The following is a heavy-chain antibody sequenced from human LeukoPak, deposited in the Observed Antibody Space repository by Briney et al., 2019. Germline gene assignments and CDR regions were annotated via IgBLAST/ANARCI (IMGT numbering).Heavy chain of an antibody. CDR2: ISGSGGST. CDR1: GFTFSSYA. CDR3: AKDPNQSGYLLPHDAFDI. V-gene: IGHV3-23*01. D-gene: IGHD5-12*01. J-gene: IGHJ3*02. Sequence: PGGSLQLSCAASGFTFSSYAMSWVRQAPRKRLEWVSAISGSGGSTYYADSVKGRFTISRDNSKNTLYLQMNSLRAEDTAVYYCAKDPNQSGYLLPHDAFDIWGQGTMVTVSS.